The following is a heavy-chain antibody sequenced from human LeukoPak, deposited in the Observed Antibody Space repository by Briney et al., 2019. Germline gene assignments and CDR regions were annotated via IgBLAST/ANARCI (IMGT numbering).Heavy chain of an antibody. D-gene: IGHD1-7*01. J-gene: IGHJ4*02. Sequence: GESLKISCKGSGYSFTSYWIGWVRQMPGKGLEWMGIIYPGDSDTRYSPSFQGQVTISADKSISTAYLQWSSLKASDTAMYYCARPRKPGITGTKLSYFDYWGQGTLVTVSS. CDR2: IYPGDSDT. V-gene: IGHV5-51*01. CDR3: ARPRKPGITGTKLSYFDY. CDR1: GYSFTSYW.